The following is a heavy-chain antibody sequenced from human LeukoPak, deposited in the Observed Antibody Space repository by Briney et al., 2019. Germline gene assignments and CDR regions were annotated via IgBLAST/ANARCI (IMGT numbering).Heavy chain of an antibody. CDR1: GGSISSSSYY. J-gene: IGHJ4*02. CDR3: ARDRAYYYDSSGYYAAFDY. Sequence: PSETLSLTCTVSGGSISSSSYYWGWIRQPPGKGLEWIGSIYYSGSTYYNPSLKSRVTISVDTSKNQFSLKLSSVTAADTAVYYCARDRAYYYDSSGYYAAFDYWGQGTLVTVSS. CDR2: IYYSGST. D-gene: IGHD3-22*01. V-gene: IGHV4-39*07.